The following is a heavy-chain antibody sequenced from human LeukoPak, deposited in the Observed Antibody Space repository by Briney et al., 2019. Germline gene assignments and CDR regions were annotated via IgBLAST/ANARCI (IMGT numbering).Heavy chain of an antibody. J-gene: IGHJ4*02. CDR1: GYTFTSYY. CDR3: ARSVSVLRYFDWSREMYYFDY. Sequence: ASVKVSCKASGYTFTSYYMHWVRQAPGQGLEWMGIINPSGGSTSYAQKFQGRVTMTRDTTTSTVYMELSSLRSEDTAVYYCARSVSVLRYFDWSREMYYFDYWGQGTLVTVSS. CDR2: INPSGGST. D-gene: IGHD3-9*01. V-gene: IGHV1-46*01.